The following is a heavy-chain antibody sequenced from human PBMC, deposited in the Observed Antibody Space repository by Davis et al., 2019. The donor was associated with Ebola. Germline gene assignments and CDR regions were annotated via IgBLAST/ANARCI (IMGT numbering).Heavy chain of an antibody. J-gene: IGHJ4*02. CDR1: GFSLSTSGVA. CDR3: VHSYDFWSGYPAPYYFDY. CDR2: IYWDDDK. Sequence: SGPTLVKPTQTLTLTCTFSGFSLSTSGVAVGWIRQAPGKALEWLALIYWDDDKRYSPSLKSRLTITKDTSINQVVLTMTNMDPVDTATYYCVHSYDFWSGYPAPYYFDYWGQGTLVTVSS. D-gene: IGHD3-3*01. V-gene: IGHV2-5*02.